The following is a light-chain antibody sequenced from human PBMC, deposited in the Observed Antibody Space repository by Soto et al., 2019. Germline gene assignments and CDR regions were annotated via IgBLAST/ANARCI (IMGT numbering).Light chain of an antibody. V-gene: IGKV3-11*01. CDR2: FAS. Sequence: EIVLTQSPATLSLSPGDRATLSCRSSHSVGSLLAWYQQKPGQAPRLLMYFASNRATGIPPRFSGSGSGTDFTLTIDSLEPDDFATYYCQQYNSYVYSFGGGTKVDIK. J-gene: IGKJ2*03. CDR1: HSVGSL. CDR3: QQYNSYVYS.